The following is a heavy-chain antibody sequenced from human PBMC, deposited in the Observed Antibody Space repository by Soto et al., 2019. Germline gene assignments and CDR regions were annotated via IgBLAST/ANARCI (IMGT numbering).Heavy chain of an antibody. V-gene: IGHV5-10-1*01. D-gene: IGHD1-26*01. CDR2: IDPSDSYT. CDR3: ARYGNYGMDV. CDR1: GYSFTSYW. Sequence: GESLKISCKGSGYSFTSYWISWVRQMPGKGLEWMGRIDPSDSYTNYSPSFQGLVTISADKSINTAYLQWSSLKASDTAMYYCARYGNYGMDVWGQGTTVTVSS. J-gene: IGHJ6*02.